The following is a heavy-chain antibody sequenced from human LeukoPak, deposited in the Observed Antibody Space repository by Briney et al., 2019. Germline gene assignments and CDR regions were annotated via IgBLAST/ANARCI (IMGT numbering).Heavy chain of an antibody. CDR1: GFAFSIYS. CDR2: ISSSSTYI. CDR3: AREPTGLIL. Sequence: GGSLRLSCAASGFAFSIYSMTWVRQTPGKGLEWVSSISSSSTYIYYADSVKGRFTISRDNAKNSLYLQMNSLRAEDTAVYYCAREPTGLILWGQGTLVTVSS. J-gene: IGHJ4*02. V-gene: IGHV3-21*01. D-gene: IGHD4-11*01.